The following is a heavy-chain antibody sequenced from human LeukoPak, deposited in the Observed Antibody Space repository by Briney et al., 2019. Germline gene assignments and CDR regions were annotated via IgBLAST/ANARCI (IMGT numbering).Heavy chain of an antibody. J-gene: IGHJ3*02. CDR1: GYTFTGYY. D-gene: IGHD3-10*01. Sequence: ASVKVSCKASGYTFTGYYMHWVRQAPGQGLEWMGWINPNSGGTNYAQKFQGRVTMTRDTSISTAYMELSRLRSDDTAVYYSARDQGAVLLWFGESYDAFDIWGQGTVVTVSS. CDR2: INPNSGGT. CDR3: ARDQGAVLLWFGESYDAFDI. V-gene: IGHV1-2*02.